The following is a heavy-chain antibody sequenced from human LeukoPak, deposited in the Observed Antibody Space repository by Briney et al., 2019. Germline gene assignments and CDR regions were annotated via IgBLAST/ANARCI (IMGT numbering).Heavy chain of an antibody. CDR2: IRYDGSNK. CDR3: AKGSRYCTNGVCYTGYYFDY. D-gene: IGHD2-8*01. V-gene: IGHV3-30*02. CDR1: GFTFSSYG. Sequence: GGSLRLSCAASGFTFSSYGMQWVRQAPGKGLEWVAFIRYDGSNKYYADSVKGRFTISRDNSKNTLYLQMNSLRAEDTAVYYCAKGSRYCTNGVCYTGYYFDYWGQGTLVTVSS. J-gene: IGHJ4*02.